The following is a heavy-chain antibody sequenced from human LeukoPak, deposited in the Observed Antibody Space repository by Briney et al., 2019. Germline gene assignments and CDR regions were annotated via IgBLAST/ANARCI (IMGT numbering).Heavy chain of an antibody. CDR1: GYTFTSYG. D-gene: IGHD3-10*01. J-gene: IGHJ6*03. CDR3: ARTSGSSHYYYYYMDV. V-gene: IGHV1-18*01. CDR2: ISAYNGNT. Sequence: ASVKVSCKASGYTFTSYGISWVRQAPGQGLEWMGWISAYNGNTNYAQKLQGRVTMTTDTSTSTAYMEPRSLRSDDTAVYYCARTSGSSHYYYYYMDVWGKGTTVTVSS.